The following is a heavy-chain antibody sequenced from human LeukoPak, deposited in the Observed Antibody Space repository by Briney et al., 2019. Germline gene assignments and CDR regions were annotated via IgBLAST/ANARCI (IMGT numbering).Heavy chain of an antibody. Sequence: GGSLRLSCAASGFTFSSYAMRWVRQAPGKGLEWVAVISYDGSNKYYADSVKGRFTISRDNSKNTLYLQMNSLRAEDTAVYYCARGGYSYGFSYWGQGTLVTVSS. D-gene: IGHD5-18*01. CDR2: ISYDGSNK. CDR3: ARGGYSYGFSY. J-gene: IGHJ4*02. V-gene: IGHV3-30-3*01. CDR1: GFTFSSYA.